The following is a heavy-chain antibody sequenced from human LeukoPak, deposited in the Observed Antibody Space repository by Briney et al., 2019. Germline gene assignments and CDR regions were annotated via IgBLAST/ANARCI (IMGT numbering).Heavy chain of an antibody. V-gene: IGHV3-30*18. CDR3: AKDGSGQFDY. CDR1: GFTFSSYG. Sequence: GGSLRLSCAASGFTFSSYGMHWVRQAPGKGLEWVAVISYDGSNKYYADSVKGRFTISRDNSKNTLYLQMNSLRAEDTAVYYCAKDGSGQFDYWGQGTLVTVSS. D-gene: IGHD6-19*01. CDR2: ISYDGSNK. J-gene: IGHJ4*02.